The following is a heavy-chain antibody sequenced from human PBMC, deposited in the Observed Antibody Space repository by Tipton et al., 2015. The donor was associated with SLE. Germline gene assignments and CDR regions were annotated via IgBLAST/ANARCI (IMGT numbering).Heavy chain of an antibody. CDR1: GHTFSNYD. CDR3: ARETTETRDGLDV. V-gene: IGHV1-8*02. CDR2: INPSGNT. D-gene: IGHD1-1*01. J-gene: IGHJ6*02. Sequence: QSGPEVKKPGASVKVSCKASGHTFSNYDVNWVRQAPGQGLEWMGWINPSGNTAYAQKFQGRVTMTRDTSTSTAFMELSSLRSEDTAVYFCARETTETRDGLDVWGQGTTVTVSS.